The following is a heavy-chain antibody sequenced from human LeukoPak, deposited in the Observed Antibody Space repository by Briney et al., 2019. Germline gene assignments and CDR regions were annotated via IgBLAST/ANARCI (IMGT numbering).Heavy chain of an antibody. Sequence: SETLSLTCTVSGGSISGSYWSWIRQPPGKGLEWIGYIHYSGSTNYNPSLKSRVTISADTSKNQFSLRLSSVTAADTAVYYCARDLLLSSVFDPWGQGTLVTVSS. J-gene: IGHJ5*02. D-gene: IGHD3-10*01. CDR3: ARDLLLSSVFDP. CDR2: IHYSGST. CDR1: GGSISGSY. V-gene: IGHV4-59*12.